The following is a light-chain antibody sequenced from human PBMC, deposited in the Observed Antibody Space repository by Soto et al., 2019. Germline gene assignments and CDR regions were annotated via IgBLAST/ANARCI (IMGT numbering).Light chain of an antibody. CDR3: HQYNSYWT. V-gene: IGKV1-5*01. CDR1: QSISSW. J-gene: IGKJ1*01. CDR2: DAS. Sequence: DIQMTQSPSPLSASVGDIVTITCRASQSISSWLAWYQQKPGKAPKLLIYDASSLESGVPSRFSGSGSGAEFTLTNSSLQPDDFATYYCHQYNSYWTCGQGTKVDIK.